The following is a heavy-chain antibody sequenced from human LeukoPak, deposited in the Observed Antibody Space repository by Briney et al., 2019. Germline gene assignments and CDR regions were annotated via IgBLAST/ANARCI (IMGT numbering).Heavy chain of an antibody. Sequence: GGSLSLSCAASGFTFSSYWMPWVRKAPGKGLVWVSRINSDGSSTSYADSVKGRFTISRDNAKNTLYLQMNSLRAEDTAVYYCASGWYEDGRDDYWGQGTLVTVSS. CDR3: ASGWYEDGRDDY. CDR2: INSDGSST. J-gene: IGHJ4*02. CDR1: GFTFSSYW. D-gene: IGHD6-19*01. V-gene: IGHV3-74*01.